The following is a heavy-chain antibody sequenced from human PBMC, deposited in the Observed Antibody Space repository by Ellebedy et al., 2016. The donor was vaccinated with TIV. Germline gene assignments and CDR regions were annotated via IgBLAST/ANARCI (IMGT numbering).Heavy chain of an antibody. D-gene: IGHD2-15*01. CDR3: ARATGCGGSCYFPDF. V-gene: IGHV1-3*01. CDR1: GYTFTTYP. Sequence: ASVKVSCKGSGYTFTTYPMHWVRQAPGQRLEWVGWINAGDGNTKYSEKFQGRVTISRDTSASTAYMELSGLRSEDTAVYFCARATGCGGSCYFPDFWGQGTLVTVSS. CDR2: INAGDGNT. J-gene: IGHJ4*02.